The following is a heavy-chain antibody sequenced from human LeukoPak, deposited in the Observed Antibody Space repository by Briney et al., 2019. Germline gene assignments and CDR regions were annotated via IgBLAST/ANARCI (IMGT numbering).Heavy chain of an antibody. Sequence: GRSLRLSCAASRFTFSSFAMHWVRQAPGKGLEWVAVISYDGNNKYYADSVKGRFTISRDNSKNTLYLQMNSLRAEDTAVYYCARYSSSWYYFDYWGQGTLVTVSS. D-gene: IGHD6-13*01. V-gene: IGHV3-30*04. CDR1: RFTFSSFA. J-gene: IGHJ4*02. CDR3: ARYSSSWYYFDY. CDR2: ISYDGNNK.